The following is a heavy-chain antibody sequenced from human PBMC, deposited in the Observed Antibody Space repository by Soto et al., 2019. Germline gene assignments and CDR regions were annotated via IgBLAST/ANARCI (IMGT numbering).Heavy chain of an antibody. Sequence: GGSLRLSCAASGFTFSSYSMNWVRQAPGKGLEWVSSISSSSSYIYYADSVKGRFTISRDNAKNSLYLQMNSLRAEDTAVYYCARDVAYDFWSGYYTGRNYYYYMDVWGKATTVTISS. D-gene: IGHD3-3*01. V-gene: IGHV3-21*01. CDR3: ARDVAYDFWSGYYTGRNYYYYMDV. CDR1: GFTFSSYS. CDR2: ISSSSSYI. J-gene: IGHJ6*03.